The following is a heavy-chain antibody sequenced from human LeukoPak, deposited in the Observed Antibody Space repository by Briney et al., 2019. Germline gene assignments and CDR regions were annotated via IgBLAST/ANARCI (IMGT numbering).Heavy chain of an antibody. CDR3: ARDAGRDYDSSGYYVDYFDY. Sequence: SVKVSCKASGGTFSSYAISWVRQAPGQGLEWMGRIIPIFGTANYAQKFQGRVTITTDESTSTAYMELSSLRSEDTAVYYCARDAGRDYDSSGYYVDYFDYWGQGTLVTVSS. J-gene: IGHJ4*02. CDR2: IIPIFGTA. D-gene: IGHD3-22*01. V-gene: IGHV1-69*05. CDR1: GGTFSSYA.